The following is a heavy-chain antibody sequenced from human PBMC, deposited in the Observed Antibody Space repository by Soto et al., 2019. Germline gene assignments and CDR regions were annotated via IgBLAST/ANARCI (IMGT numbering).Heavy chain of an antibody. D-gene: IGHD3-10*01. CDR3: AKGEVRGIIPSYFDY. V-gene: IGHV3-30*18. CDR2: ISNDGSNE. J-gene: IGHJ4*02. Sequence: PGGSLRLSCAGSGFTFRWFGMNWVRQAPGKGLEWVARISNDGSNEYYVDSVKGRFTIPRDNSKNTLNLQMDSLRAEDTAVYYCAKGEVRGIIPSYFDYWGLGTLVTVS. CDR1: GFTFRWFG.